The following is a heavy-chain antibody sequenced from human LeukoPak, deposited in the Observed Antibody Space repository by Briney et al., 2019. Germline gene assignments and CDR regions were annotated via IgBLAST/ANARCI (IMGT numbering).Heavy chain of an antibody. CDR1: GFTFTTYW. J-gene: IGHJ4*02. Sequence: PGGSLRLSCAASGFTFTTYWMSWVRQAPGKGLEWVSAISGSGGSTYYADSVKGRFTISRDNAKNSLYLQMNSLRAEDTALYYCARQADTAMLIWSFTDYWGQGTLVTVSS. D-gene: IGHD5-18*01. V-gene: IGHV3-23*01. CDR2: ISGSGGST. CDR3: ARQADTAMLIWSFTDY.